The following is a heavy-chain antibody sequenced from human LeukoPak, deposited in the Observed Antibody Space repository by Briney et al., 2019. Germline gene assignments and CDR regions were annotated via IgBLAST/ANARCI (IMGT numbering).Heavy chain of an antibody. D-gene: IGHD3-22*01. V-gene: IGHV3-64*04. Sequence: GGSLRLSCSASGFTFSSYALHWVRQAPGKGLEYVSAVSSNGGSTYYADSVKGRFTISRDNSKNTLYLQMNSLRAEDAAVYYCARAQLYYYDSSGYYLDYWGQGTLVTVSS. CDR2: VSSNGGST. CDR3: ARAQLYYYDSSGYYLDY. CDR1: GFTFSSYA. J-gene: IGHJ4*02.